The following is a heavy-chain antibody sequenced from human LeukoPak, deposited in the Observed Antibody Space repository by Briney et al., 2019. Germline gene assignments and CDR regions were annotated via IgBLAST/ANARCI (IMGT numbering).Heavy chain of an antibody. D-gene: IGHD2-2*01. CDR1: GYSFTSYW. Sequence: HGESLKISCKGSGYSFTSYWIGWARQMPGKGLEWMGIIYPGDSDTRYSPSFQGQVTISADKSISTAYLQWSSLKASDTATYYCARPRSVVVPAALDYWGQGTLVTVSS. J-gene: IGHJ4*02. CDR3: ARPRSVVVPAALDY. V-gene: IGHV5-51*01. CDR2: IYPGDSDT.